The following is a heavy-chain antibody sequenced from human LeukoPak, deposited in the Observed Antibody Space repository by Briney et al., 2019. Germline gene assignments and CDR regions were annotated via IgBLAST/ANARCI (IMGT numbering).Heavy chain of an antibody. Sequence: GASVKVSCKASGYTFTNYGITWVRQAPGQGLEWMGWISAYNGNTNYPQKLQGRVTMTTDTPTSTAYMELRSLRSEDTAVYYCARGQYSSSSPYYYMDVWGKGTTVTVSS. J-gene: IGHJ6*03. CDR3: ARGQYSSSSPYYYMDV. V-gene: IGHV1-18*01. CDR2: ISAYNGNT. D-gene: IGHD6-6*01. CDR1: GYTFTNYG.